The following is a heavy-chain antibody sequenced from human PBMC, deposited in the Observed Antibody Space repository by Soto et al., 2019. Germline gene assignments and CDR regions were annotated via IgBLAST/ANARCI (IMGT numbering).Heavy chain of an antibody. Sequence: SETLSLTCTVSGGSISSYYWSWIRQPPGKGLEWIGYIYYSGSTNYNPSLKGRVTISVDTSKNQFSLKLSSVTAADTAVYYCATLSGDLYYFDYWGQGTLVTVSS. CDR1: GGSISSYY. CDR3: ATLSGDLYYFDY. CDR2: IYYSGST. D-gene: IGHD3-3*02. V-gene: IGHV4-59*01. J-gene: IGHJ4*02.